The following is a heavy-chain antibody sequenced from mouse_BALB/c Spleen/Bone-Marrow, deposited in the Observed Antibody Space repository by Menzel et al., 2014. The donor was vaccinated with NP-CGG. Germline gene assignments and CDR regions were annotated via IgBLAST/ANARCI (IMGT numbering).Heavy chain of an antibody. D-gene: IGHD1-2*01. V-gene: IGHV14-3*02. CDR2: IDPVNGNS. CDR1: GFNIKDTY. J-gene: IGHJ3*01. Sequence: EVQLQQSGAELVKPGASVKLPCTVSGFNIKDTYIHWMKQRPEQGLEWIGRIDPVNGNSKFDPKFQGKATITADTSSNTAYLQLISLTSEDTAVYYCARSGGHYDGAWFTYGGQGTLVTVST. CDR3: ARSGGHYDGAWFTY.